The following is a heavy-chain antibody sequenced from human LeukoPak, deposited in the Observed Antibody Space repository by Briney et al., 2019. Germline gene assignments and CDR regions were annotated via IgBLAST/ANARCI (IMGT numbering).Heavy chain of an antibody. CDR1: GFTFSSYG. CDR2: IRYDGTNK. J-gene: IGHJ5*02. CDR3: AKAAGVPAAEFGP. Sequence: GGSLRLSCAVSGFTFSSYGMHWVRQAPGKGLEWVAFIRYDGTNKYYADSVRGRFTISRDNSKNTLYLQMNSLRAEDTAVYYCAKAAGVPAAEFGPWGQGTLVTVSS. D-gene: IGHD2-2*01. V-gene: IGHV3-30*02.